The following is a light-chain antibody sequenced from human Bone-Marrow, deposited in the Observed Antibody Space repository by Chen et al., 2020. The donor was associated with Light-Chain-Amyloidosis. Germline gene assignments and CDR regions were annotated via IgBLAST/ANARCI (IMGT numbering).Light chain of an antibody. CDR1: DLPTKY. CDR3: QSADSSGTYEVI. CDR2: RDT. V-gene: IGLV3-25*03. Sequence: SYELTQPPSVSVSPGQTARITCSGDDLPTKYAYWYQQKPGQAPVLVIHRDTERPSVISDRFSGSSSVTTATLTISGVQAEDEADYHCQSADSSGTYEVIFGGGTKLTVL. J-gene: IGLJ2*01.